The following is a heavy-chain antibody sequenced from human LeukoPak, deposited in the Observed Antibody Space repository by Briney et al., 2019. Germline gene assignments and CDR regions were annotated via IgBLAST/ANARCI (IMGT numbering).Heavy chain of an antibody. V-gene: IGHV3-21*01. Sequence: GGSLRLSCAPSGFTFSTAWMTWVRQAPGKGLEWVSSISGSSTYIYYADSVKGRFTISRDNAKNSLYLQMNSLRAEDTAVYYCGRGPQQLVYSLHYWGQGTLVTVSS. CDR2: ISGSSTYI. D-gene: IGHD6-13*01. CDR3: GRGPQQLVYSLHY. J-gene: IGHJ4*02. CDR1: GFTFSTAW.